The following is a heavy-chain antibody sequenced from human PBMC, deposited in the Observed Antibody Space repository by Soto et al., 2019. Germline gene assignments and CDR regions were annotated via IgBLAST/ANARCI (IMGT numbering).Heavy chain of an antibody. CDR2: MNPNSGNT. V-gene: IGHV1-8*01. Sequence: QVQLVQSGAEVKNPGASVKVSCKASGYTFTSYDINWVRQATGQGLEWMGWMNPNSGNTGYAQKFQGRVTMTRNTSISTAYMELSSLRSEDTAVYYCARGSIVLVPAAIRSYYYYGMDDWGQGTTVTVSS. D-gene: IGHD2-2*02. CDR1: GYTFTSYD. CDR3: ARGSIVLVPAAIRSYYYYGMDD. J-gene: IGHJ6*02.